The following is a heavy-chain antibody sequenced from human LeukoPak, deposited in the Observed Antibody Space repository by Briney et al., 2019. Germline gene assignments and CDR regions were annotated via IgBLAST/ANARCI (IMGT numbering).Heavy chain of an antibody. Sequence: VGSLRLSCAASGFTFSDHYMDWVRQAPGKGLEWVGRTRNKANSYTTEYAASVKGSFTISRDDSKNSLYLQMSSLKTEDTAVYYCARVFGDTLGWDYMDVWGKGTTVTVSS. CDR1: GFTFSDHY. V-gene: IGHV3-72*01. D-gene: IGHD2-21*02. CDR2: TRNKANSYTT. CDR3: ARVFGDTLGWDYMDV. J-gene: IGHJ6*03.